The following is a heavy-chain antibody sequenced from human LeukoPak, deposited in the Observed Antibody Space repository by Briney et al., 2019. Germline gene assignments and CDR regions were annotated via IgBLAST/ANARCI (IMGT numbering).Heavy chain of an antibody. CDR1: GFTFSSYS. Sequence: GGSLSLSCAASGFTFSSYSMNWVRPAPGKGLEWVSGINWNGGSTGYADSVKGRFTISRDNSKNTLYLQMNSLRAEDTAVYYCAKDIAVAGPDAFDIWGQGTMVTVSS. V-gene: IGHV3-NL1*01. D-gene: IGHD6-19*01. CDR2: INWNGGST. CDR3: AKDIAVAGPDAFDI. J-gene: IGHJ3*02.